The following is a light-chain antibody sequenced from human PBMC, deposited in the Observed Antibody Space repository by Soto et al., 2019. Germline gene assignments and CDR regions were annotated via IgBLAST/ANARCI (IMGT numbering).Light chain of an antibody. CDR3: SSYTSSTTYV. V-gene: IGLV2-14*03. Sequence: QSALTQPASVSGSPGQSITISCTGTSSDVGGYNYVSWYQQHPGKAPILMIYGVGNRPSGVANRFSGSKSGNTASLTISGLQPEDEADYYCSSYTSSTTYVFGTGTKVTVL. CDR2: GVG. CDR1: SSDVGGYNY. J-gene: IGLJ1*01.